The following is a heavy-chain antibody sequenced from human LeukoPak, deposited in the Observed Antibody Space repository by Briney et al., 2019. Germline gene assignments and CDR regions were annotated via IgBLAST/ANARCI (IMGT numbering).Heavy chain of an antibody. CDR3: ARGGPIYVYPFDY. D-gene: IGHD2-8*01. J-gene: IGHJ4*02. Sequence: SVKVSCKASGGTFSSYAISWVRQAPGQGFEWMGGIIPIFGTANYAQKFQGRVTITADESTSTAYMELSSLRSDDTAVYYCARGGPIYVYPFDYWGQGTLVTVSS. V-gene: IGHV1-69*13. CDR1: GGTFSSYA. CDR2: IIPIFGTA.